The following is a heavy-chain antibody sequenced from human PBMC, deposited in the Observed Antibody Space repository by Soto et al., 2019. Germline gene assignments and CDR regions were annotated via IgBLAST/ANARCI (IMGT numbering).Heavy chain of an antibody. CDR1: GFTFISYA. CDR2: ISGRGGST. Sequence: EVPLLESGGGLVQPGGSLRLSCAASGFTFISYAMSWVRQAPGKGLEWVSAISGRGGSTYYADSVKGRFTISRDNSKNALYLQMNSLRAEDTAVYYCANSGFGTHDYWVQGTLVTVS. CDR3: ANSGFGTHDY. D-gene: IGHD3-10*01. J-gene: IGHJ4*02. V-gene: IGHV3-23*01.